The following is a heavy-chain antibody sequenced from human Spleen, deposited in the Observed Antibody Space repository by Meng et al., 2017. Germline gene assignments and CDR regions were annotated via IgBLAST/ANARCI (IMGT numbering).Heavy chain of an antibody. CDR1: GYNFPDYW. CDR2: IDPKSGDT. J-gene: IGHJ4*02. Sequence: QVQRVQSGAEVKKPGASVKVSCKPSGYNFPDYWLHWVRRAPGQGLEWMGRIDPKSGDTHYAQRFQGRVTMTGDTSISTAYMELSGLRSDDTAVYYCARDEDISAAGYLLGDFWGQGTLVHRLL. V-gene: IGHV1-2*06. D-gene: IGHD6-13*01. CDR3: ARDEDISAAGYLLGDF.